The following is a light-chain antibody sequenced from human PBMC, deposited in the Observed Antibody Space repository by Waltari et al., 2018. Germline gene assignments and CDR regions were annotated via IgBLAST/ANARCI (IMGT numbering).Light chain of an antibody. CDR2: DVS. V-gene: IGLV2-14*03. J-gene: IGLJ2*01. Sequence: QSALPQPASVSGSPGQSLTISCPGTSSAVGCSTSVTWYQPPPGKAPKLMIYDVSNRPSGVSNRVSGSKSGNTASLTISGLQAEDEADYYCSSYTSSSTEVFGGGTKLTVL. CDR3: SSYTSSSTEV. CDR1: SSAVGCSTS.